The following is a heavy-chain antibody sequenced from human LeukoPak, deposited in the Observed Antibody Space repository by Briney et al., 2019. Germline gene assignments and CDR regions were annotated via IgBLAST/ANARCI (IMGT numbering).Heavy chain of an antibody. CDR2: INPSGGST. CDR3: ARDHHGGNEIGDY. CDR1: GYTFTSYY. V-gene: IGHV1-46*01. J-gene: IGHJ4*02. D-gene: IGHD4-23*01. Sequence: ASVKVSCKASGYTFTSYYMHWVRQAPGQGLEWMGIINPSGGSTSYAQKFQGRVTMTRDTSISTAYMELSRLRSDDTAVYYCARDHHGGNEIGDYWGQGTLVTVSS.